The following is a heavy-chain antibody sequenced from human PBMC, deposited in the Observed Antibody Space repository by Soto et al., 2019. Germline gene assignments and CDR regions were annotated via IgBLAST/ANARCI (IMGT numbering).Heavy chain of an antibody. CDR3: ARGDSYDRLRYYYDSSGYYWFDY. V-gene: IGHV4-39*07. CDR2: IYYSGST. D-gene: IGHD3-22*01. CDR1: GGSISSSSYY. Sequence: SETLSLTCTVSGGSISSSSYYWGWIRQPPGKGLEWIGSIYYSGSTYYNPSLKSRVTISVDTSKNQFSLKLSSVTAADTAVYYCARGDSYDRLRYYYDSSGYYWFDYWGQGALVTV. J-gene: IGHJ4*02.